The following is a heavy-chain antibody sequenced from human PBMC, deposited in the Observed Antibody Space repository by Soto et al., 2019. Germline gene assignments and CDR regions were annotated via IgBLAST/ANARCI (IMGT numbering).Heavy chain of an antibody. J-gene: IGHJ4*02. CDR2: IFHSGST. CDR1: GGSISNSNW. D-gene: IGHD1-26*01. V-gene: IGHV4-4*02. CDR3: AHRPIVGAAI. Sequence: QVQLQESGPGLVKPSGTLSLTCAVFGGSISNSNWWTWVRQPPGKGLDWIGEIFHSGSTNYNSSQMSRVNISVNKANNQFYLKLRSVNDADTAVYYCAHRPIVGAAIWGQGTLVTVSS.